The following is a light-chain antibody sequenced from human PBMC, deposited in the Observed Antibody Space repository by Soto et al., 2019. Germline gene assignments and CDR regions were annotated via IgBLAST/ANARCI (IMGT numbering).Light chain of an antibody. CDR2: AAS. CDR3: HQSYSTATWT. V-gene: IGKV1-39*01. Sequence: DIQMTQSPSSLFASVGDRVTITCRASQSISSYLNWYQQKPGKAPKLLIYAASSLQSGVPSRFSGSGSGTDFTLIIRSLQPEDFATYFCHQSYSTATWTFGQGTKVEIK. J-gene: IGKJ1*01. CDR1: QSISSY.